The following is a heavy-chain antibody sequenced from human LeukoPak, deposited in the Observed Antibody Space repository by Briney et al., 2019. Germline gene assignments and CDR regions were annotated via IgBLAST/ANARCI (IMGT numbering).Heavy chain of an antibody. CDR1: GFTFSSYA. D-gene: IGHD4-11*01. CDR3: ARGINDYSNIGGDY. CDR2: ISYDGSNK. V-gene: IGHV3-30-3*01. Sequence: GGSLRLSCAASGFTFSSYAMSWVRQAPGKGLEWVAVISYDGSNKYYADSVKGRFTISRDNSKNTLYLQMNSLRAEDTAVYYCARGINDYSNIGGDYWGQGTLVTVSS. J-gene: IGHJ4*02.